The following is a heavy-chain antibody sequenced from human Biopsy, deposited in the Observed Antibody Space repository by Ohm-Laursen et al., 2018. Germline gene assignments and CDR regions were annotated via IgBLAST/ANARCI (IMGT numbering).Heavy chain of an antibody. CDR2: INTENGNT. Sequence: GASVKVSCKGSGYTFTSYGISWVRQAPGQGLEWMGWINTENGNTIYAQNLQGRVTMTADTSTSTAYMEVTSLRSDDTAVYYCARAKLEPVYYYYGMDVWGQGTTVTVSS. CDR3: ARAKLEPVYYYYGMDV. D-gene: IGHD1-1*01. V-gene: IGHV1-18*01. J-gene: IGHJ6*02. CDR1: GYTFTSYG.